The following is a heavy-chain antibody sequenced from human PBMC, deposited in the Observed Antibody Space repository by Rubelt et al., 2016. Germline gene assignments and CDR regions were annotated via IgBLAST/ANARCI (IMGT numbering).Heavy chain of an antibody. CDR2: ISFSGGSI. J-gene: IGHJ6*02. D-gene: IGHD6-13*01. Sequence: VSTISFSGGSIYYADSVKGRFSVSRDNSENTLFLQMNSLRGGDTAVYYCAGDSSSWFRFYYYGMDVWGQGTTVTVSS. V-gene: IGHV3-23*01. CDR3: AGDSSSWFRFYYYGMDV.